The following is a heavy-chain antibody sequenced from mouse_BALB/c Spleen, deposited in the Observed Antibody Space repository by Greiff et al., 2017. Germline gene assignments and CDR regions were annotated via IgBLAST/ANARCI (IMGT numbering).Heavy chain of an antibody. Sequence: EVQLQESGPSLVKPSQTLSLTCSVTGDSITSGYWNWIRKFPGNKLEYMGYISYSGSTYYNPSLKSRISITRDTSKNQYYLQLNSVTTEDTATYYCARYYLGSREYFDVWGAGTTVTVSS. CDR3: ARYYLGSREYFDV. V-gene: IGHV3-8*02. J-gene: IGHJ1*01. CDR2: ISYSGST. D-gene: IGHD1-1*01. CDR1: GDSITSGY.